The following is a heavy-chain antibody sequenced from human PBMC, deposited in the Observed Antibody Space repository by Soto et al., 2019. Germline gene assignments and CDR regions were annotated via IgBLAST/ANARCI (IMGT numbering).Heavy chain of an antibody. D-gene: IGHD4-17*01. Sequence: GGSLRLSCAASGFTFSSYAMSWVRQAPGKGLEWVSAISGSGGSTYYADSVKGRFTISRDNSKNTLYLQMNSLRAEDTAVYYCARSYGDYYYHYYYMDVWGKGTTVTVSS. CDR1: GFTFSSYA. CDR2: ISGSGGST. J-gene: IGHJ6*03. CDR3: ARSYGDYYYHYYYMDV. V-gene: IGHV3-23*01.